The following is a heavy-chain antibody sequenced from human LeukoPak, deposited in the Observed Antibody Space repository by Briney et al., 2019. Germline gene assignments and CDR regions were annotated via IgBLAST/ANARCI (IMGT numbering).Heavy chain of an antibody. D-gene: IGHD5-18*01. CDR2: IYYSGST. V-gene: IGHV4-59*01. CDR1: GGSISSYY. J-gene: IGHJ6*04. Sequence: SETLSLTCTVSGGSISSYYWSWIRQPPGKGLEWLGYIYYSGSTNYNPSLKSRVTISVDTSKNQFSLKLSSVTAADTAVYYCARVRREEQLWPPRYYYYGMDVWGKGTTVTVSS. CDR3: ARVRREEQLWPPRYYYYGMDV.